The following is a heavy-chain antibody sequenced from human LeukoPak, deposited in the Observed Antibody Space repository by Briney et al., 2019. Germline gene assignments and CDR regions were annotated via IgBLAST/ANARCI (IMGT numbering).Heavy chain of an antibody. J-gene: IGHJ5*02. Sequence: GASVKVSCKASGGTFSSYAISWVRQAPGQGLEWMGGIIPIFGTANYAQKFQGRVTITADESTSTAYMELSSLRSEDTAVYYCARDKSPGSGYYFNWFDPWGRGTLVTVSS. V-gene: IGHV1-69*13. CDR1: GGTFSSYA. D-gene: IGHD3-22*01. CDR3: ARDKSPGSGYYFNWFDP. CDR2: IIPIFGTA.